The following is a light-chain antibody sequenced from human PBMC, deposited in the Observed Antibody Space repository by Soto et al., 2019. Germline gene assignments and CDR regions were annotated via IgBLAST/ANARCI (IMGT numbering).Light chain of an antibody. CDR2: YDS. J-gene: IGLJ1*01. CDR3: QVWDSSSDHHV. V-gene: IGLV3-21*04. Sequence: SYELTQPPSVSVAPGKTARITCGGNNIGSKSVHWYQQKPGQAPVLVIYYDSDRPSGIPERFSGSNSGNTATLTISRVEAADEADYYCQVWDSSSDHHVFGTGTKVTVL. CDR1: NIGSKS.